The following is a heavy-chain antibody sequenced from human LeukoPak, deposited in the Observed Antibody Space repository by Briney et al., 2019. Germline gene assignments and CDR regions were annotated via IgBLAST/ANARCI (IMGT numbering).Heavy chain of an antibody. CDR2: INPSGGST. J-gene: IGHJ4*02. D-gene: IGHD4/OR15-4a*01. CDR1: GYTFTIYY. Sequence: ASVKVSCKTSGYTFTIYYMHWVRQAPGQGLEWMGIINPSGGSTSYAQKFQGRVTMTRDTSTSTVYMELSSLRSEDTAVYYCAKGTKPVMTIPDYWGQGTLVTVSS. CDR3: AKGTKPVMTIPDY. V-gene: IGHV1-46*01.